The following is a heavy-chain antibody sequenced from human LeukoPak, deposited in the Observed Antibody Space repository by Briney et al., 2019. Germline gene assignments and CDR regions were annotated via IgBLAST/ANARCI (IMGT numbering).Heavy chain of an antibody. CDR3: ARGLSSGSGTTGFDY. CDR2: ISYSGGT. D-gene: IGHD1-26*01. CDR1: GGSLSSSNNY. Sequence: SETLSLTCTVSGGSLSSSNNYWGWTRQPPGKGLEWFGSISYSGGTSYNPSLKSRVTISVDTSKNQFSLKLSSVTAADTAVYYCARGLSSGSGTTGFDYWGQGTLVTVSS. J-gene: IGHJ4*02. V-gene: IGHV4-39*07.